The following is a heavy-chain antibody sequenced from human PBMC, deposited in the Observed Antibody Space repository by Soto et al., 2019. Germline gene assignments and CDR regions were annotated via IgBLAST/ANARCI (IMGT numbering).Heavy chain of an antibody. V-gene: IGHV3-30-3*01. Sequence: PGGSLRLSCAASGFTFSSYAMHWVRQAPGKGLEWVAVISYDGSNKYYADSVKGRFTISRDNSKNTLYLQMNSLRAEDTAVYYCARDLYPGGYCTNGVCYTWDYWGQGTLVTVSS. CDR2: ISYDGSNK. CDR3: ARDLYPGGYCTNGVCYTWDY. D-gene: IGHD2-8*01. J-gene: IGHJ4*02. CDR1: GFTFSSYA.